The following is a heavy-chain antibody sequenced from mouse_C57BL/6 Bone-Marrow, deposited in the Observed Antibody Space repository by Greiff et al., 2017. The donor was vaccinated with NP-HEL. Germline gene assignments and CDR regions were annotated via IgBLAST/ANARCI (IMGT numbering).Heavy chain of an antibody. J-gene: IGHJ4*01. V-gene: IGHV5-16*01. CDR1: GFTFSDYY. D-gene: IGHD1-1*01. Sequence: EVHLVESEGGLVQPGSSMKLSCTASGFTFSDYYMAWVRQVPEKGLEWVANINYDGSSTYYLDSLKSRFIISRDNAKNILYLQMSSLKSEDTATYYCARDGVYYGSFYAMDYWGQGTSVTVSS. CDR2: INYDGSST. CDR3: ARDGVYYGSFYAMDY.